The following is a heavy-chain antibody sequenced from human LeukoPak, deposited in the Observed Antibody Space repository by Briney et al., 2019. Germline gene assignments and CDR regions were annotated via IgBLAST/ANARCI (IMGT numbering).Heavy chain of an antibody. CDR3: ARVRGIIQLDQIRFDY. J-gene: IGHJ4*02. CDR2: ISAYNGNT. D-gene: IGHD5-18*01. CDR1: GYTFTSYG. Sequence: ASVKVSCKASGYTFTSYGISWVRQAPGQGLEWMGWISAYNGNTNYAQKLQGRVTMTTDTSTSTAYMELRSLRSDDTAVYYCARVRGIIQLDQIRFDYWGQGTLVTVSS. V-gene: IGHV1-18*01.